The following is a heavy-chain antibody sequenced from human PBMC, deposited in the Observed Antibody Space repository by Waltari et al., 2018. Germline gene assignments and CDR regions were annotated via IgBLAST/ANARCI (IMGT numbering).Heavy chain of an antibody. CDR1: GGSISSGGYY. CDR3: ARGGVYSSSYRFN. J-gene: IGHJ4*02. D-gene: IGHD6-13*01. Sequence: QVQLQESGPGLVKPSQTLSLTCTVSGGSISSGGYYWSWIRQHPGKGLEWIGYIYYSGSTYYNPALKSRVTISVDTSKNQFSLKLSSVTAADTAVYYCARGGVYSSSYRFNWGQGTLVTVSS. V-gene: IGHV4-31*03. CDR2: IYYSGST.